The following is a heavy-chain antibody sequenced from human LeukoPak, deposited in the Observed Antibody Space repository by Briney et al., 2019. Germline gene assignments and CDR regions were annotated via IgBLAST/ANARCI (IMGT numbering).Heavy chain of an antibody. V-gene: IGHV3-23*01. D-gene: IGHD2-2*01. CDR1: GFTFSSYG. J-gene: IGHJ6*03. Sequence: PGGTLRLSCAASGFTFSSYGMSWVRQAPGKGLEWVSAISGSGGSTYYADSVKGRFTISRDNAKNSLYLQMNSLRAEDTAVYYCARDNAVVVPAANQYYYYYYMDVWGKGTTVTVSS. CDR2: ISGSGGST. CDR3: ARDNAVVVPAANQYYYYYYMDV.